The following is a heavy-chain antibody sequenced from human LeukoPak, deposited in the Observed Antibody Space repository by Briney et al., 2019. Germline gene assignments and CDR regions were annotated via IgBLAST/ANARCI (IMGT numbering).Heavy chain of an antibody. CDR2: ISTSGSTI. CDR1: GFTFSSYE. D-gene: IGHD6-13*01. J-gene: IGHJ4*02. Sequence: GGSLRLSCAASGFTFSSYEMNWVRQAPGKGLDWVSYISTSGSTIYYADSVKGRFTISRDNAKNSLYLQMNSLRAEDTAVYYCATSRGSWPDYFDYWGQGTLATVSS. V-gene: IGHV3-48*03. CDR3: ATSRGSWPDYFDY.